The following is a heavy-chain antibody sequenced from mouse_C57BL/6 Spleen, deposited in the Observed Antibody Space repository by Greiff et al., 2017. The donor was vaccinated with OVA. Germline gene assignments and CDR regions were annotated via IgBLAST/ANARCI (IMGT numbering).Heavy chain of an antibody. D-gene: IGHD1-1*01. J-gene: IGHJ4*01. CDR1: GFSFNTYA. CDR3: VRPSLRYLYAMDY. CDR2: IRSKSNNYAT. V-gene: IGHV10-1*01. Sequence: EVQVVESGGGLVQPKGSLKLSCAASGFSFNTYAMNWVRQAPGKGLEWVARIRSKSNNYATYYADSVKDRFTISRDDSESMLYLQMNNLKTEDTAMYYCVRPSLRYLYAMDYWGQGTSVTVSS.